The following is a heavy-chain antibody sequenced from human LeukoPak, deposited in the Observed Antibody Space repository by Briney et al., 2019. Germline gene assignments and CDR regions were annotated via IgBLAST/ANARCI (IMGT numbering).Heavy chain of an antibody. CDR1: GFTFDDYA. D-gene: IGHD2-2*01. J-gene: IGHJ4*02. Sequence: GSLRLSCAGSGFTFDDYAMHWVRQAPGKGLEWVSLISGDGGSTYYADSVKGRFTVSRDNSKNSLYVQMNSLRTEDTALYYCAKDSCSSTSCYVEYWGQGTLVTVSS. V-gene: IGHV3-43*02. CDR2: ISGDGGST. CDR3: AKDSCSSTSCYVEY.